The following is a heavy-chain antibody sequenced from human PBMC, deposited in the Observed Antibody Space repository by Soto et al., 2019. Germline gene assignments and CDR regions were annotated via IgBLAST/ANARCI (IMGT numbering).Heavy chain of an antibody. V-gene: IGHV4-39*01. CDR1: GGSISSSSYY. CDR2: IYYSGST. J-gene: IGHJ6*02. CDR3: ARLRTAVGYSNYSYYYYYGMDV. D-gene: IGHD4-4*01. Sequence: QLQLQESGPGLVKPSETLSLTCTVSGGSISSSSYYWGWIRQPPGKGLEWIGSIYYSGSTYYNPSLKSRVTISVDTSKNQFSLKLSSVTAADTAVYYCARLRTAVGYSNYSYYYYYGMDVWGQGTTVTVSS.